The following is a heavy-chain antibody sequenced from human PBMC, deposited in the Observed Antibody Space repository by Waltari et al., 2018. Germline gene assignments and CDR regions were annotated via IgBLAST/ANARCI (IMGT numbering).Heavy chain of an antibody. CDR3: ARKGGRGYPYGPFYYDY. D-gene: IGHD5-18*01. Sequence: EVQLVESGGGLVQPGGSLRLSCAASGFSFGDYWMHWVRQAPGKGLEGVSRINIDGGYFSYTDSVKGRFTISRDNAKNTVFLQLNSVRAEDTAVYYCARKGGRGYPYGPFYYDYWGQGTLVTVSS. V-gene: IGHV3-74*01. CDR1: GFSFGDYW. J-gene: IGHJ4*02. CDR2: INIDGGYF.